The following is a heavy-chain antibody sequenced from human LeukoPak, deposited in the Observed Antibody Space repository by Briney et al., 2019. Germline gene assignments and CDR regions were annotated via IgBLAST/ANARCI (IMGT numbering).Heavy chain of an antibody. CDR1: GNYW. J-gene: IGHJ4*02. D-gene: IGHD2-2*01. Sequence: GGSLRLSCAASGNYWMHWVRQAPGKGLVWVSHINGDGSWTTYADSVKGRFTISKDNAKNTVYLQMNNLRAEDTAVYYCVSFYETYWGRGTLVTVS. CDR3: VSFYETY. V-gene: IGHV3-74*01. CDR2: INGDGSWT.